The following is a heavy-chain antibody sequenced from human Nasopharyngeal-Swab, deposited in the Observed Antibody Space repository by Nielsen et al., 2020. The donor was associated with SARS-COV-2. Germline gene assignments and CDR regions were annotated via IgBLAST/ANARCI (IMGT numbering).Heavy chain of an antibody. D-gene: IGHD2/OR15-2a*01. Sequence: SETLSLTCTVAGGSMSSSGYHWGWIRQPPGKGLEWIGSIHYGGGTYYNPSLSRRVTLAVDASRNQFSLRVTSVTAADTALYYCVRREYSNRLDPWGQGTLVTVSS. V-gene: IGHV4-39*01. CDR3: VRREYSNRLDP. J-gene: IGHJ5*02. CDR1: GGSMSSSGYH. CDR2: IHYGGGT.